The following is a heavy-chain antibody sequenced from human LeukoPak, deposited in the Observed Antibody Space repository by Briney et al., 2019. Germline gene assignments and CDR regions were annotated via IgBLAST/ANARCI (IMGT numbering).Heavy chain of an antibody. V-gene: IGHV3-30-3*01. CDR1: GFTFSSYA. CDR3: ARDRCSSTSCYFDY. Sequence: GGSLRLSCAASGFTFSSYAMHWVRQAPGKGLEWVAVISYDGSNKYYADSVKGRFTISRDNSKNTLYLQMNSLRAEDTAVYYCARDRCSSTSCYFDYWDQGTLVTVSS. J-gene: IGHJ4*02. CDR2: ISYDGSNK. D-gene: IGHD2-2*01.